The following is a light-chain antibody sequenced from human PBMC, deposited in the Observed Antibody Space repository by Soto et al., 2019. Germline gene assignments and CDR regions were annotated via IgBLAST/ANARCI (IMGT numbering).Light chain of an antibody. CDR1: QDIRNT. V-gene: IGKV1-6*01. CDR3: LQYYNFSWT. J-gene: IGKJ1*01. CDR2: AAS. Sequence: AIQMTQSPSSLSASVGDRVAISCRASQDIRNTLAWYQQKPGEAPKLLIFAASNLQSGVPSRFSGSGSVTDFTLAITGLQPGDFATYYCLQYYNFSWTFGQGTKVDIK.